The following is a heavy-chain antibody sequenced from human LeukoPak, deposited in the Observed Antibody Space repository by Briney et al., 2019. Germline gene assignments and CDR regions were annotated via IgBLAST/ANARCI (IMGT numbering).Heavy chain of an antibody. CDR1: GYTFTGYY. CDR3: ARADIVVVPGLYYYYYMDV. Sequence: ASVKVSCKASGYTFTGYYMHWVRQAPGQGLEWMGWINPNSGGTNYAQKFQGRVTMTRDTSISTAYMELSRLRSDDTAVYYCARADIVVVPGLYYYYYMDVWGKGTTVTVSS. J-gene: IGHJ6*03. CDR2: INPNSGGT. D-gene: IGHD2-2*01. V-gene: IGHV1-2*02.